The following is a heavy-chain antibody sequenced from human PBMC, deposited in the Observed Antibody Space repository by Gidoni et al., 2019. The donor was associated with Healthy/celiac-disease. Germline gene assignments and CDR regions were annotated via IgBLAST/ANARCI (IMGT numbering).Heavy chain of an antibody. CDR1: GGSISSSNW. CDR2: IYHSGST. CDR3: ARHNYYGAGH. J-gene: IGHJ4*02. Sequence: QVQLQESGPGLVKPSGTLSLTCAVSGGSISSSNWWSWVRQPPGKGREWIGEIYHSGSTNYNPALKSRVTRSVDKSKNQFSLKLSSVTAADTAVYYCARHNYYGAGHWGQGTLVTVSS. D-gene: IGHD3-10*01. V-gene: IGHV4-4*02.